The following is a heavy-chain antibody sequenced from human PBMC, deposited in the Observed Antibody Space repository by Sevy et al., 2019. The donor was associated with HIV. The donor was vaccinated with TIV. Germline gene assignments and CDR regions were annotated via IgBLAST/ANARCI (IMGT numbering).Heavy chain of an antibody. D-gene: IGHD3-16*01. CDR1: GFSITSYW. Sequence: GGSLRLSCAGSGFSITSYWMHWVRQAPGKGLVWVSRMNEDGSVTNHADSVRGRFTISIDNAKTTVYLQMNSLRVEDTAVYYCVKDFGGPTDYWGQGTLVTVSS. V-gene: IGHV3-74*01. CDR2: MNEDGSVT. J-gene: IGHJ4*02. CDR3: VKDFGGPTDY.